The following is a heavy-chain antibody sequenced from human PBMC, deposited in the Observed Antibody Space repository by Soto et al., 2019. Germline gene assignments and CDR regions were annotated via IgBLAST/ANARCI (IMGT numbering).Heavy chain of an antibody. V-gene: IGHV3-23*01. CDR1: GFSFSPYA. CDR3: ALGVRFHFDM. Sequence: PGEFLRLSYGTSGFSFSPYAMSWVRQAPGKGVEWVSGISGSGSNTYYADSVKGRFTISRDNSRNTMFLQMKSLRAEDAALYFFALGVRFHFDMWVQG. J-gene: IGHJ3*02. CDR2: ISGSGSNT. D-gene: IGHD3-16*01.